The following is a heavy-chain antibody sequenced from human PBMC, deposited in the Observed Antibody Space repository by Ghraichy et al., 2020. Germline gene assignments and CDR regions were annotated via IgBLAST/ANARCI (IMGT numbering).Heavy chain of an antibody. J-gene: IGHJ4*01. Sequence: LSLTCAASGFTFSSTGMSWVRQSPGKGLEWVSSISASGGGTYYADSVKGRFTISRDNSKNTLYLQMNSLRAEDTAVYYCARQGDQLGAYFDYWGQRTLVTVSS. V-gene: IGHV3-23*01. D-gene: IGHD7-27*01. CDR2: ISASGGGT. CDR3: ARQGDQLGAYFDY. CDR1: GFTFSSTG.